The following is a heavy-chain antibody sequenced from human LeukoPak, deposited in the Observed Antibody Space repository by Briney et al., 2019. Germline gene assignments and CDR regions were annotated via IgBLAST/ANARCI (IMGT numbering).Heavy chain of an antibody. Sequence: APVKVSCKASGYRFTSYYIHWLRQAPGHGLEWMGIINPSGGSTDYAQKFQGRVTMTRDASTSTVYMELSSLRFEDTAVYYCARDWGIEGRDIPVAGRSDYYFGLDVWGQGTTVTVSS. V-gene: IGHV1-46*01. CDR3: ARDWGIEGRDIPVAGRSDYYFGLDV. J-gene: IGHJ6*02. CDR1: GYRFTSYY. CDR2: INPSGGST. D-gene: IGHD6-19*01.